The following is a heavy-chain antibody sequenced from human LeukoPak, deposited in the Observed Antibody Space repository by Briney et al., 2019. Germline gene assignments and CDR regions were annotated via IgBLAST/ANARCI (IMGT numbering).Heavy chain of an antibody. J-gene: IGHJ4*02. D-gene: IGHD6-13*01. Sequence: SETLSLTCAVYGGSFSGNYWSWIRQPPGKGLEWIGEINHSGSTNYNPSLKSRVTISVDTSKNQFSLKLSSVTAADTAVYYCATSEGGIAAAGLFDYWGQGTLVTVSS. CDR2: INHSGST. V-gene: IGHV4-34*01. CDR1: GGSFSGNY. CDR3: ATSEGGIAAAGLFDY.